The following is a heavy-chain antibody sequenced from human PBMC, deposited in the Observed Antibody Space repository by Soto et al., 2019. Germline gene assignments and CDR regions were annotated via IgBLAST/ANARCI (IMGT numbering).Heavy chain of an antibody. CDR2: IYYSGST. CDR1: GCSISSGGYY. CDR3: ARGSYYYDSSGYYPHKYFDY. Sequence: PSETLSLTCTVSGCSISSGGYYWSWIRQHPGKGLEWIGYIYYSGSTYYNPSLKSRVTISVDTSKNQFSLKLSSVTAADTAVYYCARGSYYYDSSGYYPHKYFDYWGQGTLVTVSS. J-gene: IGHJ4*02. V-gene: IGHV4-31*03. D-gene: IGHD3-22*01.